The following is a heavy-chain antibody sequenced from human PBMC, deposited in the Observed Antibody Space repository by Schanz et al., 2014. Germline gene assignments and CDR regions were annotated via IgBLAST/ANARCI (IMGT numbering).Heavy chain of an antibody. CDR3: VRDSFFAFDY. CDR2: VSRSTPDI. D-gene: IGHD3-3*01. J-gene: IGHJ4*02. V-gene: IGHV3-48*01. Sequence: EVQLLESGGGLVEPGGSLRLSCAASGFTFSTHAMSWVRQAPGKGLEWVSYVSRSTPDIYYADSVKGRFTMSRDNAKNSVFLQMNSLRAEDTAVYYCVRDSFFAFDYWRQGTLVTVSS. CDR1: GFTFSTHA.